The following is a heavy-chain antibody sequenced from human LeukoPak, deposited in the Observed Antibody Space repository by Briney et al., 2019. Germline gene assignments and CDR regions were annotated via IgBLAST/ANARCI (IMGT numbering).Heavy chain of an antibody. D-gene: IGHD4-23*01. CDR2: IYYSGST. V-gene: IGHV4-59*12. Sequence: SETLSLTCTVSGGSISSYYWSWIRQPPGKGLEWIGYIYYSGSTNYNPSLKSRVTISVDTSKNQFSLKLSSVTAADTAVYYCARRPRDDYGGNRRFGDDAFDIWGQGTMVTVSS. CDR1: GGSISSYY. CDR3: ARRPRDDYGGNRRFGDDAFDI. J-gene: IGHJ3*02.